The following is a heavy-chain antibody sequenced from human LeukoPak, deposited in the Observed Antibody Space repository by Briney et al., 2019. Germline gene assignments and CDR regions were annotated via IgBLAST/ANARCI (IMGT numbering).Heavy chain of an antibody. V-gene: IGHV3-11*06. CDR3: ARLKYGSPQH. Sequence: GGSLRLSCAASGFTFSDYYMSWIRQVPGKGLEWVSYISSGGTYIIYADSVRGRFTISRDDAKNSLFLQMNSLRAGDTAIYYCARLKYGSPQHWGQGTLVTVSS. CDR2: ISSGGTYI. D-gene: IGHD1-26*01. CDR1: GFTFSDYY. J-gene: IGHJ1*01.